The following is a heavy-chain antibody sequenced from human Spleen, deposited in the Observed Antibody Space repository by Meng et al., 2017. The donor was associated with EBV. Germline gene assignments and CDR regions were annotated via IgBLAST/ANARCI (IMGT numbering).Heavy chain of an antibody. CDR3: VSTAGQSTTWRYFDL. CDR1: GGPITHRTL. Sequence: QVQRSGPGLVKPAGTLSLTCIVSGGPITHRTLWSWVRQTSGKGLDWIGGVYHSGTPNYNPSLKSRVAISVDKSSNKFSLNLTSVTAADTAVYYCVSTAGQSTTWRYFDLWGRGTLVTVSS. V-gene: IGHV4-4*02. CDR2: VYHSGTP. J-gene: IGHJ4*02. D-gene: IGHD1-1*01.